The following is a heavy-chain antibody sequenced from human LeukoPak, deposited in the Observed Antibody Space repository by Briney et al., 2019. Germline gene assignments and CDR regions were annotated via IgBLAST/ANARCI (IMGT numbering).Heavy chain of an antibody. CDR3: ARGHRDRDYYGSGSYYIGY. J-gene: IGHJ4*02. Sequence: SETLSLTCTVSGGSISSYYWSWIRQPPGKGLEWIGYIYYSGSTNYNPSLNSRVTISVDTSKNQFSLKPSSVTAADTAVYYCARGHRDRDYYGSGSYYIGYWGQGTLVTVSS. V-gene: IGHV4-59*01. D-gene: IGHD3-10*01. CDR1: GGSISSYY. CDR2: IYYSGST.